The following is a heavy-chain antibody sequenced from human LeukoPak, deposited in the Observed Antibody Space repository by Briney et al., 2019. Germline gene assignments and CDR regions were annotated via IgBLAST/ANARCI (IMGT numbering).Heavy chain of an antibody. CDR3: TTVAYSGSYYFDY. CDR1: GFTFSNAW. V-gene: IGHV3-15*01. D-gene: IGHD5-12*01. J-gene: IGHJ4*02. CDR2: IKSKTDGGTT. Sequence: SGGSLRLSCAASGFTFSNAWMSWVRQAPGKGLEWVGRIKSKTDGGTTDYAAPVKGRFTISRDDSKNTLYLQMNSPKTEDTAVYYCTTVAYSGSYYFDYWGQGTLVTISS.